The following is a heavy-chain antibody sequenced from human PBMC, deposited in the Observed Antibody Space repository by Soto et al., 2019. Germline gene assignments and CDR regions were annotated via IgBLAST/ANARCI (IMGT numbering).Heavy chain of an antibody. CDR1: GFTFSSYG. Sequence: GGSLRLSCAASGFTFSSYGMHWVRQAPGKGLEWVAVIWYDGSNKYYADSVKGRFTISRDNSKNTLYLQMNSLRAEDTAVYYCARALLEYSSSRDDYWGQGTLVTVSS. V-gene: IGHV3-33*01. CDR2: IWYDGSNK. CDR3: ARALLEYSSSRDDY. J-gene: IGHJ4*02. D-gene: IGHD6-6*01.